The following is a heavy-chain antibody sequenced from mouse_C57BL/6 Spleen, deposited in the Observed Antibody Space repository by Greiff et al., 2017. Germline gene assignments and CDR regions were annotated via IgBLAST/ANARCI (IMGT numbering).Heavy chain of an antibody. D-gene: IGHD1-1*01. V-gene: IGHV1-54*01. CDR3: ARYDYGSSYDAMDY. CDR1: GYAFTNYL. Sequence: QVQLQQSGAELVRPGTSVKVSCKASGYAFTNYLIEWVKQRPGQGLEWIGVINPGSGGTNYNEKFKGKATLTADKSSSTAYMQLSSLKSEDSAVYFCARYDYGSSYDAMDYWGQGTSVTVSS. CDR2: INPGSGGT. J-gene: IGHJ4*01.